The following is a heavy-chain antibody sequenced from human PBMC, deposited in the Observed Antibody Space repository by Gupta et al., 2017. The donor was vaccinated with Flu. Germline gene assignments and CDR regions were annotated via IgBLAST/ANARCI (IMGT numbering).Heavy chain of an antibody. J-gene: IGHJ1*01. Sequence: GPGLVKPSGTLSLTCAVSGDSINNNDWWTWVRQSPGKGLEWIGEIYQSGSTNYNPSLKSRVTISLDKSKKQFSLKLSSVTAADTAVYYCASTYGPFEYFEYWGQGTLVTVSS. CDR2: IYQSGST. CDR3: ASTYGPFEYFEY. D-gene: IGHD3-10*01. V-gene: IGHV4-4*02. CDR1: GDSINNNDW.